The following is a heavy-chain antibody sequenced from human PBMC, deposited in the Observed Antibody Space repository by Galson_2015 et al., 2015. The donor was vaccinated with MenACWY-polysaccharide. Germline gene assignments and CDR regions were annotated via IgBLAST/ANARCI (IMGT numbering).Heavy chain of an antibody. D-gene: IGHD6-19*01. CDR3: AATRQWLAFDY. CDR1: GGSISTYY. Sequence: SETLSLTCTVSGGSISTYYWSWIRQPPGKGLEWIGCSYNSGSTNYNPSLKRRVTVSVDTSKNQFSLRLSSVTAADTAVYYCAATRQWLAFDYWCQGFLVTVSS. CDR2: SYNSGST. J-gene: IGHJ4*02. V-gene: IGHV4-59*12.